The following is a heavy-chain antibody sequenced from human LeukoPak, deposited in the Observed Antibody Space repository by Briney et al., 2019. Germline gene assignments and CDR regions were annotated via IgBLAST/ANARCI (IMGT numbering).Heavy chain of an antibody. D-gene: IGHD3-22*01. Sequence: GASVKVSCTASGGTFSNDAITWVRQAPGQGLEWMGRIVPILGFTNYPQRFEGKVTLTADKSTATAYMELSSLTSEDTAVYYCAKEGLTMIVVVINDAFDIWGQGTMVTVSS. CDR3: AKEGLTMIVVVINDAFDI. CDR1: GGTFSNDA. V-gene: IGHV1-69*04. J-gene: IGHJ3*02. CDR2: IVPILGFT.